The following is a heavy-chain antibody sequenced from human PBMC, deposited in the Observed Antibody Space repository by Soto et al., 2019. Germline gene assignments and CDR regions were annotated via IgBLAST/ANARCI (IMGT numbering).Heavy chain of an antibody. CDR3: ARGPSCGGDCYLFDY. CDR1: GYTFTSYY. D-gene: IGHD2-21*02. V-gene: IGHV1-46*01. CDR2: INPGGGRT. J-gene: IGHJ4*02. Sequence: ASVKGSCKASGYTFTSYYIHWVRQAPGQGLEWVAMINPGGGRTKNAQMFQGRVTLTRDTSAGTVDMELSSLTSDDTAVYYCARGPSCGGDCYLFDYWGQGSLVTVSS.